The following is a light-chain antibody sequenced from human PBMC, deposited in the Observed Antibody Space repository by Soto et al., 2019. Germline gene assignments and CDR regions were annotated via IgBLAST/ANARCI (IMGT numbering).Light chain of an antibody. V-gene: IGKV1-5*03. CDR1: QSINSW. Sequence: DIPMTQSPSTLSASVGDRVTITCRASQSINSWLAWYQQKPGKATKLLIYKASSLESGVPSRFSGSGSGTEFTLTISSLQPDDFATYYCQQYNSFSITFGQGTRLEIK. CDR2: KAS. J-gene: IGKJ5*01. CDR3: QQYNSFSIT.